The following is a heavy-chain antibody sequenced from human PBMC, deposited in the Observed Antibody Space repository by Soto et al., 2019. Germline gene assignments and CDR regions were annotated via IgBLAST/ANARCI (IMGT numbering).Heavy chain of an antibody. J-gene: IGHJ5*02. D-gene: IGHD3-22*01. Sequence: SETLSLTCTVSGGSISSYYWSWIRQPAGKGLEWIGRIYTSGSTNYNPSLKSRVTMSVDASKNQFSLKLSSVTAADTAVYYCARDEYYDSSGYPNWFDPWGQGTLVTVSS. CDR1: GGSISSYY. CDR3: ARDEYYDSSGYPNWFDP. CDR2: IYTSGST. V-gene: IGHV4-4*07.